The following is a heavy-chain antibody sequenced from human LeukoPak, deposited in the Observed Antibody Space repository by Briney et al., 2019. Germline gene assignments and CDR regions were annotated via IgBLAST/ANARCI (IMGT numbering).Heavy chain of an antibody. CDR2: IYYSGST. CDR3: ARSEINDYSRY. CDR1: GGSISSYY. V-gene: IGHV4-59*08. D-gene: IGHD4-11*01. Sequence: SETLSLTCTVSGGSISSYYWSWIRQPPGKGLEWIGYIYYSGSTNYNPSLKSRVTISVDTSKNQFSLKLSSVTAADTAVYYCARSEINDYSRYWGQGILVIVSS. J-gene: IGHJ4*02.